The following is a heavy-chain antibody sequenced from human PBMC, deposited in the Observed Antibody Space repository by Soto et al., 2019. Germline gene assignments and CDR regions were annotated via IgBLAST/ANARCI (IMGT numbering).Heavy chain of an antibody. Sequence: PSETLSLTCTVSGGSISSGGYYWSWIRQHPGKGLEWIGYIYYSKSTYYNPSLKSPVTISLDTSKNQFSLKLTSVTAADTAMYYCARSRGEGGSYNNWFDPWGQGTLVTVSS. J-gene: IGHJ5*02. CDR3: ARSRGEGGSYNNWFDP. CDR1: GGSISSGGYY. D-gene: IGHD1-26*01. V-gene: IGHV4-31*01. CDR2: IYYSKST.